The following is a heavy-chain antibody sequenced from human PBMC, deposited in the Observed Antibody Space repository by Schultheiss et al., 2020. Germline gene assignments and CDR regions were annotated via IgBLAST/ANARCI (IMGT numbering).Heavy chain of an antibody. D-gene: IGHD3-10*01. V-gene: IGHV3-64D*06. Sequence: GESLKISCAASGFIFDDYGMSWVRQAPGKGLEYVSAISSNGGSTYYADSVKGRFTISRDNSKNTLYLQMSSLRAEDTAVYYCVKDRDYYGSGSYHIKYFQHWGQGTLVNVSS. CDR1: GFIFDDYG. CDR2: ISSNGGST. CDR3: VKDRDYYGSGSYHIKYFQH. J-gene: IGHJ1*01.